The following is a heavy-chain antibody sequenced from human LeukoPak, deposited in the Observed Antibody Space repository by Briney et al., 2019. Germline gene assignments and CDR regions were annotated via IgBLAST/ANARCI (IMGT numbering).Heavy chain of an antibody. Sequence: PGGSLRLSCAASGFTFSSYGMHWVRQAPGKGLEWVAVISYDGSNKYYADSVKGRFTISRDNSKNTLYLQMNSLRAEDTAVYYCAKDIGGRSGSCLYYWGQGTLVTVSS. J-gene: IGHJ4*02. V-gene: IGHV3-30*18. CDR3: AKDIGGRSGSCLYY. CDR1: GFTFSSYG. CDR2: ISYDGSNK. D-gene: IGHD2-15*01.